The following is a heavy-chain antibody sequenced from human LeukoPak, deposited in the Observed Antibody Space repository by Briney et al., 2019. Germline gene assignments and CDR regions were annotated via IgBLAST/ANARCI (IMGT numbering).Heavy chain of an antibody. J-gene: IGHJ4*02. Sequence: ASVKVSCKASGYTFTGYYMHWVRQAPGQGLEWMGWINPNSGGTNYAQKFQGRVTMTRDTSISTAYMELSSLRSEDTAVYYCARGRRTITFGGVIAECYFDYWGQGTLVTVSS. CDR3: ARGRRTITFGGVIAECYFDY. D-gene: IGHD3-16*02. V-gene: IGHV1-2*02. CDR2: INPNSGGT. CDR1: GYTFTGYY.